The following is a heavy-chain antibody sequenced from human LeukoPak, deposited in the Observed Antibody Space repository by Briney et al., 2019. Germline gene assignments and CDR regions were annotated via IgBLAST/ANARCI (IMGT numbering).Heavy chain of an antibody. CDR3: ARSSSWSGGVDY. J-gene: IGHJ4*02. Sequence: SETLSLTCTVSGGSISSSSYYWSWIRQPPGKGLEWIGYIYYSGSTNYNPSLKSRVTISVDTSKNQFSLKLSSVTAADTAVYYCARSSSWSGGVDYWGQGTLVTVSS. D-gene: IGHD6-13*01. V-gene: IGHV4-61*01. CDR1: GGSISSSSYY. CDR2: IYYSGST.